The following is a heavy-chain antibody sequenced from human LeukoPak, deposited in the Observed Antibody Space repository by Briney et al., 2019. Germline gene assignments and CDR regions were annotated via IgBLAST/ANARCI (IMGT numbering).Heavy chain of an antibody. CDR1: GFTVSSSY. V-gene: IGHV3-66*01. J-gene: IGHJ4*02. D-gene: IGHD6-13*01. Sequence: PGGSLRLSCAASGFTVSSSYMSWVRQAPGKGLEGVSIISSAGTTYYSDSVKGRFTISRDNSKNTGYLQVNSLRDEDTAVYYCARDLEAANTYYFDYWGQGTLVTVSS. CDR2: ISSAGTT. CDR3: ARDLEAANTYYFDY.